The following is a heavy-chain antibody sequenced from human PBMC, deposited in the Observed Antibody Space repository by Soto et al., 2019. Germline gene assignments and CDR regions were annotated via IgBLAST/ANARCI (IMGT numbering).Heavy chain of an antibody. D-gene: IGHD5-12*01. Sequence: ASVKVSCKASGYSFTNYAMHWVRQAPGQRLEWMGWINAGSGNTKYSQKFQDRVTITRDTSASTAYMELSSLRSEDTAVYYCERDGHVDGNINLDYWGQGTLVTVSS. CDR1: GYSFTNYA. V-gene: IGHV1-3*01. CDR2: INAGSGNT. J-gene: IGHJ4*02. CDR3: ERDGHVDGNINLDY.